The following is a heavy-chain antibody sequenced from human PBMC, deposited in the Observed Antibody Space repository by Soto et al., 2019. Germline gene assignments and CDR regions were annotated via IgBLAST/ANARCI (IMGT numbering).Heavy chain of an antibody. D-gene: IGHD6-13*01. Sequence: QVKLVESGGGVVQPGRSLRLSCAASGFTFSSYGMHWVRQAPGKGLEWVAVISYDGSNKYYADSVKGRFTISRDNSKNKLYLQMNSLRAEDTAVYYCAKIRGKYSSSWYPDYWGQGTLVTVSS. CDR1: GFTFSSYG. CDR2: ISYDGSNK. J-gene: IGHJ4*02. CDR3: AKIRGKYSSSWYPDY. V-gene: IGHV3-30*18.